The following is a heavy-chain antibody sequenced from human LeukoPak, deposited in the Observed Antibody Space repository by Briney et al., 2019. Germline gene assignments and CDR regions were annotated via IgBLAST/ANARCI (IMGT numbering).Heavy chain of an antibody. CDR3: AKTPVKVTTSPLYFDY. CDR2: ISGSGGST. CDR1: GFTFSSYA. D-gene: IGHD1-1*01. Sequence: PGGSLRLSCAASGFTFSSYAMSWVRQAPGKGLEWVSAISGSGGSTYYADSVKGRFTISRDNSKNTLYLQMNSLRAEDTAVYHCAKTPVKVTTSPLYFDYWGQGTLVTVSS. V-gene: IGHV3-23*01. J-gene: IGHJ4*02.